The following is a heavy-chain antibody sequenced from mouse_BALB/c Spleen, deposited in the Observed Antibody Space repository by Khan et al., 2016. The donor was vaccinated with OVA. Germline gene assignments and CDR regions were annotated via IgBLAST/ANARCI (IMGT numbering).Heavy chain of an antibody. J-gene: IGHJ2*01. V-gene: IGHV5-9-4*01. CDR2: ISSGGSYT. CDR1: GFTFSSYA. Sequence: EVELVESGGGLVKPGGSLKLSCAASGFTFSSYAMSWVRQSPEKRLAWVAEISSGGSYTYYPDTVTGRFPISRDNAKNTLYLEMISLRSEDTAMYYCTRASYNYGSSPWFFDYWGQGTTLTVSS. D-gene: IGHD1-1*01. CDR3: TRASYNYGSSPWFFDY.